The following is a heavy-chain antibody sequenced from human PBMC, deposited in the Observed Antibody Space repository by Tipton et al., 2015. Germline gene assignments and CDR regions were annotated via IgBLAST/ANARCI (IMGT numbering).Heavy chain of an antibody. D-gene: IGHD1-1*01. V-gene: IGHV3-23*01. CDR1: GFTFSTYR. CDR2: IGDTGGVT. Sequence: GSLRLSCAASGFTFSTYRMNWVRQAPGKGLEWVSHIGDTGGVTFYADSVKGRFHIYTDNSKNTLYLQMTSLRADDTAVYYCAKDEAATTPGFFAYWGQGTLVTVSS. CDR3: AKDEAATTPGFFAY. J-gene: IGHJ4*02.